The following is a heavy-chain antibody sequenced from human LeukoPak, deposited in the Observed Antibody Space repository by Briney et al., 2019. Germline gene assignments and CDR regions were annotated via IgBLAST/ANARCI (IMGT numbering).Heavy chain of an antibody. J-gene: IGHJ6*03. V-gene: IGHV1-69*13. CDR3: ARGEGARYYYYYMDV. D-gene: IGHD1-26*01. Sequence: SVKVSCKASGGTFSSYAISWVRQAPGQGLEWMGGIIPIFGTANHAQKFQGRVTITADESTSTAYMELSSLRSEDTAVYYCARGEGARYYYYYMDVWGKGTTVTVSS. CDR2: IIPIFGTA. CDR1: GGTFSSYA.